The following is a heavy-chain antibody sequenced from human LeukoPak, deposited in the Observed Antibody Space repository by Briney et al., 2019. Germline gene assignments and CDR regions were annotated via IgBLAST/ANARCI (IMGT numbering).Heavy chain of an antibody. Sequence: TSETLSLTCTISGGSISSYFWSWIRQPPGKGLEWVSSISSSSSYIYYADSVKGRFTISRDNSKNTLYLQMNSLRAEDTAVYYCAKDRRELLRGGTYFDYWGQGTLVTVSS. CDR2: ISSSSSYI. CDR3: AKDRRELLRGGTYFDY. J-gene: IGHJ4*02. V-gene: IGHV3-21*01. D-gene: IGHD1-26*01. CDR1: GGSISSYF.